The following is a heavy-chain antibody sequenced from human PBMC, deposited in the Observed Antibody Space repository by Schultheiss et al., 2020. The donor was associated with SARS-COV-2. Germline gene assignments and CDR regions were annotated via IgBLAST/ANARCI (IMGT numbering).Heavy chain of an antibody. CDR1: GFTFSNYY. CDR2: ISSSSSYI. J-gene: IGHJ4*02. V-gene: IGHV3-21*01. Sequence: GGSLRLSCAASGFTFSNYYMNWVRQAPEKGLEWVSSISSSSSYIYYADSVKGRFTISKDNTKNSLYLQLNSLRVEDTAVYYCVRVAMTTVTELDYWGQGTLVTVSS. CDR3: VRVAMTTVTELDY. D-gene: IGHD4-17*01.